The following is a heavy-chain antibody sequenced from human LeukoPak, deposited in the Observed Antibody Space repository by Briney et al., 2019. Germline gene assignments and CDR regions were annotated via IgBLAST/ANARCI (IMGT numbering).Heavy chain of an antibody. CDR3: ARVSGWDFDY. CDR1: GFTFSSYA. J-gene: IGHJ4*02. D-gene: IGHD6-25*01. V-gene: IGHV3-23*01. Sequence: PGGSLRLSCAASGFTFSSYAMSWVRQAPGKGLEWVSAISGSGGSTYYADSVKGRFTISRDNAKNSLYLQMNSLRAEDTAVYYCARVSGWDFDYWGQGALVTVSS. CDR2: ISGSGGST.